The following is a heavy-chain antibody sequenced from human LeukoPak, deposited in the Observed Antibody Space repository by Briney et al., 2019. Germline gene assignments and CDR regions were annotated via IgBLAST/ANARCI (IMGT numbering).Heavy chain of an antibody. J-gene: IGHJ5*02. Sequence: SETLSLTCTVSGGSISSSSYYWGWIRQPPGKGLEWIGSIYYSGSTYYNPSLKSRVTISVDTSKSQFSLKLSSVTAADTAVYYCARGPMVRGVSAPYWFDPWGQGTLVTVSS. D-gene: IGHD3-10*01. V-gene: IGHV4-39*07. CDR1: GGSISSSSYY. CDR2: IYYSGST. CDR3: ARGPMVRGVSAPYWFDP.